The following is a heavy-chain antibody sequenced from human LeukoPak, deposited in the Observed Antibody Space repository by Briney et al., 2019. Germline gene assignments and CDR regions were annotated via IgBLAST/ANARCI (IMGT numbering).Heavy chain of an antibody. D-gene: IGHD1-26*01. CDR3: AREAKVGGALQF. Sequence: GGSLRLSCETSGFTFSDYWMHWVRQAPGKGLEWVSRINTDGTFTRYPDSVQGRFTISRDTAKNTLLLQMNSLRAEDTAVYYCAREAKVGGALQFWGQGTLVTVSS. CDR2: INTDGTFT. J-gene: IGHJ4*02. CDR1: GFTFSDYW. V-gene: IGHV3-74*01.